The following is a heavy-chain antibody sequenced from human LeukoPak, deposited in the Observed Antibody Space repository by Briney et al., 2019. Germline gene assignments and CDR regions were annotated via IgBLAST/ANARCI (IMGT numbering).Heavy chain of an antibody. CDR1: GFRFSSSG. CDR2: VWHDGGNQ. CDR3: ATDPYDYVFY. J-gene: IGHJ4*02. V-gene: IGHV3-33*01. Sequence: GGSLRLSCATSGFRFSSSGMHWVRQAPGKGLEWVALVWHDGGNQFYADSVKGRFTVSRDNSKKTLYLQMNSLRDEDTAVYYCATDPYDYVFYWGQGTLVTVSS. D-gene: IGHD3-16*01.